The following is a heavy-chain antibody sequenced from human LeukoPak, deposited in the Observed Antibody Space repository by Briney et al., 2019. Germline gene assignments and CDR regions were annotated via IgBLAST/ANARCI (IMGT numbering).Heavy chain of an antibody. V-gene: IGHV4-39*07. CDR1: GASISSSTYN. D-gene: IGHD3-22*01. CDR2: ASYSANT. Sequence: SETLSLSCTVSGASISSSTYNWGWIRQPPGTGLEWIVSASYSANTYYNPSLKSRVTILVDTSKNQSSLKMTSVTAADTAVYYCARDQYYDVSTYYEIDYWGQGTLVTVSS. J-gene: IGHJ4*02. CDR3: ARDQYYDVSTYYEIDY.